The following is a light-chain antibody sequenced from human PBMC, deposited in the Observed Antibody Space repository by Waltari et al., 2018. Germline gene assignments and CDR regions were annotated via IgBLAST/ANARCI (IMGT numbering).Light chain of an antibody. CDR1: QSVSSSY. CDR2: GAS. CDR3: QQYGTSPRYT. J-gene: IGKJ2*01. V-gene: IGKV3-20*01. Sequence: EIVLTQSPGTLSLSPGERATLSCRASQSVSSSYLAWYQQRPGQAPRLLIYGASRRASGIPYRFSGSASGTDFTLTISRLEPEDFAVYYCQQYGTSPRYTFGQGTKLEIK.